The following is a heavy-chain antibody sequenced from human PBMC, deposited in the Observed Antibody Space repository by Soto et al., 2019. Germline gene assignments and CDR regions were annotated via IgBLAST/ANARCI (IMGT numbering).Heavy chain of an antibody. D-gene: IGHD6-19*01. CDR2: ISYDGSNK. V-gene: IGHV3-30-3*01. CDR3: ARVGYGSGWYTCKY. J-gene: IGHJ4*02. Sequence: PVGSLRLSCAASGFTFSSYAMHWVRQAPGKGLEWVAVISYDGSNKYYADSVKGRITISRDNSKNTLYLQMNSLRAEDTAVYYCARVGYGSGWYTCKYWGQGTLVTVSS. CDR1: GFTFSSYA.